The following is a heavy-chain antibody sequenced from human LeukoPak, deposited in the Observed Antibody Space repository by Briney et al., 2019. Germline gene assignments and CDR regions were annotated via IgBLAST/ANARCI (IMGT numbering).Heavy chain of an antibody. CDR2: ISYDGSNK. V-gene: IGHV3-30*03. CDR1: GFTFSSYG. CDR3: ARSLTYYDFWSGYYTEIDY. Sequence: GRSLRLSCAASGFTFSSYGMHWVRQAPGKGLEWVAVISYDGSNKYYADSVKGRFTISRDDSKNTLYLQMNSLRAEDTAVYYCARSLTYYDFWSGYYTEIDYWGQGTLVTVSS. D-gene: IGHD3-3*01. J-gene: IGHJ4*02.